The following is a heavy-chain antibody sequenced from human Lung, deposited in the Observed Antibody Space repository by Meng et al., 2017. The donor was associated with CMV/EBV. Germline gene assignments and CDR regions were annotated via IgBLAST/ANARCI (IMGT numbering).Heavy chain of an antibody. CDR3: ARGYYYDSEVEYY. V-gene: IGHV3-7*01. Sequence: GGSLRLSCAASGLTFSSYWMGWVRQAPGKGLEWVANIEQDGSEKYYVDSVKGRFTISRDNAKNSLYLQMNSLRAEDTAVYYCARGYYYDSEVEYYWGQGTLVTVSS. CDR1: GLTFSSYW. CDR2: IEQDGSEK. D-gene: IGHD3-22*01. J-gene: IGHJ4*02.